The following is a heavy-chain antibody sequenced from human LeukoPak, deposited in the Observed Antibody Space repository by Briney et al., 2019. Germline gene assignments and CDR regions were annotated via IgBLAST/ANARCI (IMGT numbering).Heavy chain of an antibody. Sequence: SETLSLTCTVSGGSISSSSYYWGWIRRPPGKGLEWIGSIYYSGSTYYNPSLKSRVTISEDTSKNQFSLKLSSVTAADTAVYYCARVNYYDSSGTDYWGQGTLVTVSS. CDR1: GGSISSSSYY. D-gene: IGHD3-22*01. V-gene: IGHV4-39*01. CDR3: ARVNYYDSSGTDY. CDR2: IYYSGST. J-gene: IGHJ4*02.